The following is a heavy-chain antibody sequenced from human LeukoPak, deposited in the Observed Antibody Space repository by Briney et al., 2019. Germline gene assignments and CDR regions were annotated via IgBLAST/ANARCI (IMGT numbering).Heavy chain of an antibody. CDR2: ISSNGGST. Sequence: GGSLRLSCAASGFTFSSYAMHWVRQAPGKGLEYVSAISSNGGSTYYANSVKGRFTISRDNSKNTLYLQMGGLRAEDMAVYYCARVNIYYGMDVWGQGTTVTVS. CDR3: ARVNIYYGMDV. V-gene: IGHV3-64*01. CDR1: GFTFSSYA. J-gene: IGHJ6*02. D-gene: IGHD3-10*02.